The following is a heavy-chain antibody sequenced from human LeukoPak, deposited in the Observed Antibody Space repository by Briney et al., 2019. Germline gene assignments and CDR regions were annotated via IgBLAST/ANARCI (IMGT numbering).Heavy chain of an antibody. CDR3: ARDVREYCSTSSCPPYYSDY. CDR2: IRQDGSDK. J-gene: IGHJ4*02. D-gene: IGHD2-2*01. CDR1: GFTFSSDA. Sequence: GGSLRLSCAASGFTFSSDAMSWDRQAPGKGLEWVANIRQDGSDKYYADSVKGRFTISRDNARKSLSLQMNSLRAEDTAVYYCARDVREYCSTSSCPPYYSDYWGQGTLVTVSS. V-gene: IGHV3-7*01.